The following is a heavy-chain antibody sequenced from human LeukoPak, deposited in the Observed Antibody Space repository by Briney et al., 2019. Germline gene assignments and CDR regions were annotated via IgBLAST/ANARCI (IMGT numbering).Heavy chain of an antibody. CDR3: AREKGYDSSGYYEGFDY. CDR1: GYTFTGYY. Sequence: ASVKVSCKASGYTFTGYYMHWVRQAPGQGLEWMGWINPNSGGTNYAQKFQGRVTTTRDTSISTAYMELSRLRSDDTAVYYCAREKGYDSSGYYEGFDYWGQGTLVTVSS. V-gene: IGHV1-2*02. D-gene: IGHD3-22*01. CDR2: INPNSGGT. J-gene: IGHJ4*02.